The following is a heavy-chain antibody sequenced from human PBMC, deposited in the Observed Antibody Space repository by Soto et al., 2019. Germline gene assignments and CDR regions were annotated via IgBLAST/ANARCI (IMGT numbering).Heavy chain of an antibody. CDR3: ARVLGYSGSPRVIDY. Sequence: SETLSLTCTVSGGSISSGGYYWSWIRQHPGKGLEWIGYIYYSGSTYYNPSLKSRVTISVDTSKNQFSLRLSSVTAADTAVYYCARVLGYSGSPRVIDYWGQGTLVTV. D-gene: IGHD5-12*01. CDR1: GGSISSGGYY. J-gene: IGHJ4*02. CDR2: IYYSGST. V-gene: IGHV4-31*03.